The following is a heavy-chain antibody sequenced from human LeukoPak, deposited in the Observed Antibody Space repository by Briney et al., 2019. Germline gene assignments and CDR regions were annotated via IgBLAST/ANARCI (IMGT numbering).Heavy chain of an antibody. D-gene: IGHD3-22*01. J-gene: IGHJ4*02. Sequence: PGRSLRLSCAASGFIFSNYATHWVRQAPGKGLDWVAVISSDGSNKYYADSVKGRFIISRDNSKNTLYLQMNSLRAEDTAVYYCAKGHRYYDSSGYYPHWGQGTLVTVSS. CDR3: AKGHRYYDSSGYYPH. CDR1: GFIFSNYA. V-gene: IGHV3-30-3*01. CDR2: ISSDGSNK.